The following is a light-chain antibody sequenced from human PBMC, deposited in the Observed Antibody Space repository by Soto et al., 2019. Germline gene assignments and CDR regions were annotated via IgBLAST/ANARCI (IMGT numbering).Light chain of an antibody. V-gene: IGKV1-33*01. CDR3: QQSYSTPPT. CDR2: DAY. J-gene: IGKJ4*01. CDR1: KDISIY. Sequence: DIQMTQSPSSLSASVGDRVTITCQASKDISIYLNWYQQKPGKDPKLLIYDAYNLEIGVPSRFSGSGSGTDFSLTINSLQPEYGATYFCQQSYSTPPTVGGGTKGDIK.